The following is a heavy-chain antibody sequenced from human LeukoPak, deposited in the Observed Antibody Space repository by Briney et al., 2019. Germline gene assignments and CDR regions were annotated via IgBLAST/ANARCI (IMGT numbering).Heavy chain of an antibody. D-gene: IGHD4-17*01. CDR3: ATTVTTGNSNFDY. CDR1: GYTFTGYY. V-gene: IGHV1-2*02. Sequence: VASVKVSCKASGYTFTGYYMHWVRQAPGQGLEWMGWINPNSGGTNYAQKFQGRVTMTRDTSTSAVYMELSSLRSEDTAVYYCATTVTTGNSNFDYWGQGTLVTVSS. J-gene: IGHJ4*02. CDR2: INPNSGGT.